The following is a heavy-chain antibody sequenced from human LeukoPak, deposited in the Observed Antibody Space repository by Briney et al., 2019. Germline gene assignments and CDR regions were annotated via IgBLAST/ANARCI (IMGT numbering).Heavy chain of an antibody. CDR1: GFTFSNSY. CDR3: ARDHYGSGPLYFNY. V-gene: IGHV3-53*01. D-gene: IGHD3-10*01. J-gene: IGHJ4*02. CDR2: IYSGDTT. Sequence: GGSLRLSCAASGFTFSNSYMSWVRQAPGKGLEWVSVIYSGDTTYYAASVKGRFTISRDNSKNTLYLQMNSLRAEDTAVYYCARDHYGSGPLYFNYWGQGTLVTVSS.